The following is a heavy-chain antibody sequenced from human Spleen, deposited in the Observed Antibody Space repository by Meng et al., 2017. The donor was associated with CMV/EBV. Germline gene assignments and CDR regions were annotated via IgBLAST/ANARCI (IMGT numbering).Heavy chain of an antibody. CDR3: ARRTDYRGDY. CDR2: IYPADSDN. J-gene: IGHJ4*02. CDR1: GYTFNIHW. D-gene: IGHD4-11*01. V-gene: IGHV5-51*01. Sequence: KMYCQAAGYTFNIHWIAGVRQMPGQGLEWMGIIYPADSDNRYSPSFQGQVTISVDKSITTAYLQWNSLKASDAAMYYCARRTDYRGDYWGQGTLVTVSS.